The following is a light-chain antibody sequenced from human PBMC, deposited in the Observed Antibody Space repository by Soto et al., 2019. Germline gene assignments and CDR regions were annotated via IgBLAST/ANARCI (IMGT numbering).Light chain of an antibody. Sequence: QSALTQPASVSGSPGQSITISCTGTSSDVGTYNYVSWYQQYPGKAPKLMIYAVSNRPSGVSNRFSGSKSGNTASLTISGLQSEDEADYYCSSYSGTSALVIFGGGTKLTVL. CDR2: AVS. CDR1: SSDVGTYNY. J-gene: IGLJ2*01. CDR3: SSYSGTSALVI. V-gene: IGLV2-14*01.